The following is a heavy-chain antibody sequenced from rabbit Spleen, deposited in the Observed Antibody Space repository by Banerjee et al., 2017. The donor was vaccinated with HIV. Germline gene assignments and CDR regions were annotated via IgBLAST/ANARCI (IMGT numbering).Heavy chain of an antibody. D-gene: IGHD8-1*01. Sequence: QEQLVESGGGLVKPEGSLTLTCTASGFSFNIDYFPCWVRQAPGKGLEWIACIYTGISTNTYYANWAKGRFTISKTSSTTVTLQMTSLTAADTATYFCARDTGTSFSSYGMDLWGQGTLVTVS. V-gene: IGHV1S45*01. CDR2: IYTGISTNT. CDR1: GFSFNIDYF. CDR3: ARDTGTSFSSYGMDL. J-gene: IGHJ6*01.